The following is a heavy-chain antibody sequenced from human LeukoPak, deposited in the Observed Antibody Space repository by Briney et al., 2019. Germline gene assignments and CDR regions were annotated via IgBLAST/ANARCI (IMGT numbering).Heavy chain of an antibody. V-gene: IGHV4-59*01. CDR1: GGSITGYY. D-gene: IGHD4-17*01. CDR2: ISDSGST. Sequence: SETLSLTCTVSGGSITGYYWTWIRQPPGKGLEWIGYISDSGSTSYNPSLKSRVTMSVDSSNTEFSLRLNSVTAADTAVYYCARVFRGAVTSNWFDPWGQGTLVTVSS. CDR3: ARVFRGAVTSNWFDP. J-gene: IGHJ5*02.